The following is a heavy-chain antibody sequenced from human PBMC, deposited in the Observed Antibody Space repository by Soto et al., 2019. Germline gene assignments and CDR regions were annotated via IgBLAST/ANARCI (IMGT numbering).Heavy chain of an antibody. CDR3: ARAVGPFDY. CDR2: ISGSGGST. V-gene: IGHV3-23*01. Sequence: GGSLRLSCAASGFTFSNYAVTWVRQAPGKGLEWVSTISGSGGSTYYADSVKGRFTISRDNSKNILYLQMNSLRVEDTAVYYCARAVGPFDYWGQGTLVTVSS. CDR1: GFTFSNYA. J-gene: IGHJ4*02. D-gene: IGHD1-26*01.